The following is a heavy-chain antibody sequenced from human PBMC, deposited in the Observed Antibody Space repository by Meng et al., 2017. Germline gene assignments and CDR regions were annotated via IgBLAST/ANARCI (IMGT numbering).Heavy chain of an antibody. J-gene: IGHJ6*02. CDR3: ARFLNYYYGMDV. CDR1: GYTFTSYE. Sequence: ASVKVSCKASGYTFTSYEINWVRQATGQGLEWMGWMNPNSGNTGYAQKFQGRVTITRNTSISTAYMELSSLRSEDTAVYYCARFLNYYYGMDVWGQGTTVTVSS. CDR2: MNPNSGNT. V-gene: IGHV1-8*03.